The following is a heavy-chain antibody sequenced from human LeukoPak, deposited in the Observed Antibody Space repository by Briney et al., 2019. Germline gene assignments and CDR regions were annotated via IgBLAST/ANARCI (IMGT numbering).Heavy chain of an antibody. J-gene: IGHJ6*03. CDR1: GGSISSSSYY. Sequence: PSETLSLTCTVSGGSISSSSYYWGWIRQPPGKGLEWIGSIYYSGSTYYNPSLKSRVTISVDTSKNQFSLKLSSVTAADTAVYYCAKEGDYYGSGSYYRGYYYYYYMDVWGKGTTVTISS. CDR2: IYYSGST. CDR3: AKEGDYYGSGSYYRGYYYYYYMDV. D-gene: IGHD3-10*01. V-gene: IGHV4-39*07.